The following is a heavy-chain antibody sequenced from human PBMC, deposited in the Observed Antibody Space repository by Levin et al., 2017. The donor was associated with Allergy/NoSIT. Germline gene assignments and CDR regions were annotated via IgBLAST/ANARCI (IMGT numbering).Heavy chain of an antibody. CDR1: GFTFGDYA. J-gene: IGHJ4*02. CDR2: IRSKAYDETT. D-gene: IGHD6-19*01. V-gene: IGHV3-49*03. CDR3: ARFEGWASAQFDC. Sequence: RAGGSLRLSCTASGFTFGDYAVSWFRQAPGKGLNWVGFIRSKAYDETTEYAVSVKGRFTISKDDSKSIAYLQMNSLQTEDTAVYYCARFEGWASAQFDCWGQGTLVTVSS.